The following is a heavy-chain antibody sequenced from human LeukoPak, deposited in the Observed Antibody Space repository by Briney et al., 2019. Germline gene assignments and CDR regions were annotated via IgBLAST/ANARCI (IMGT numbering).Heavy chain of an antibody. CDR1: GFTFSSYA. CDR2: ISINGRST. D-gene: IGHD3-10*01. CDR3: AKGYGSGSYTWYGMDV. V-gene: IGHV3-23*01. Sequence: PGGSLRLSCAASGFTFSSYAMSWVRQAPGKGLEWVSAISINGRSTYYAASVKGRFTISRDNSKNTLYLQMNSLRAEDTAVYYCAKGYGSGSYTWYGMDVWGQGTTVTVSS. J-gene: IGHJ6*02.